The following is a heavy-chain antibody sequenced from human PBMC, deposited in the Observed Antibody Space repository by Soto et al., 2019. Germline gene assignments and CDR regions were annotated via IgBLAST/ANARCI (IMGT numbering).Heavy chain of an antibody. Sequence: QVTLKESGPPLVKPTQTLTLTCTISGLSLSTSGVGVGWIRQAPGKALEWLALIYWDYEKRYTPSLKSRLTITNAASKNQVVLTMTNMNTVDTGTYYCAHSGWVATIPTGDAFDIWGQGTVVTVSS. CDR3: AHSGWVATIPTGDAFDI. CDR1: GLSLSTSGVG. J-gene: IGHJ3*02. CDR2: IYWDYEK. D-gene: IGHD5-12*01. V-gene: IGHV2-5*02.